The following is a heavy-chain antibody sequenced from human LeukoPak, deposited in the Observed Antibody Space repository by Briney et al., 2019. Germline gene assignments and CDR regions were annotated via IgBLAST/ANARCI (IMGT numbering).Heavy chain of an antibody. D-gene: IGHD3-16*01. V-gene: IGHV4-59*01. CDR2: IYYGGST. Sequence: SETLSLTCTVSGDSITSNYWSWIRQPPGKRLEWIGYIYYGGSTNYNPSLKSRVTISVDTSKNQFSLKLTSVTAADTAVYYCARGSWYSHYWGQGSLATVSS. J-gene: IGHJ4*02. CDR3: ARGSWYSHY. CDR1: GDSITSNY.